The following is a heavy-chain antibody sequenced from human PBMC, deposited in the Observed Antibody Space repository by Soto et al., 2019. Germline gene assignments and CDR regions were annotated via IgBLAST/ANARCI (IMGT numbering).Heavy chain of an antibody. Sequence: EVQLVEPGGGLVQPGGSLRLSCAASGFRFNIYIMNWVRQAPGKGLEWSAYITSDTNTIKYADSVKGRFTISRDNARNLVYLQMSSLRDEDTAVYYCARSVEGNFDYWGQGTVVTVSS. CDR2: ITSDTNTI. D-gene: IGHD6-19*01. CDR3: ARSVEGNFDY. CDR1: GFRFNIYI. V-gene: IGHV3-48*02. J-gene: IGHJ4*02.